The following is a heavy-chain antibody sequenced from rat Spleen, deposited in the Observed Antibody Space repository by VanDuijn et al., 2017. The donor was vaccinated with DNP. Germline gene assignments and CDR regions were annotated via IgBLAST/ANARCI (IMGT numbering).Heavy chain of an antibody. CDR2: IIYDGGRT. Sequence: EVQLVESGGGLVQPGRSLKLSCAASGFTFSDYNMAWVRQAPKKGLEWVATIIYDGGRTYYRDSVKGRFTISRDNAKSTLYLQIDSLRSEDTSTYFCAKYYGFNSYFFDYWGQGVMVTVSS. D-gene: IGHD1-6*01. CDR3: AKYYGFNSYFFDY. J-gene: IGHJ2*01. V-gene: IGHV5S10*01. CDR1: GFTFSDYN.